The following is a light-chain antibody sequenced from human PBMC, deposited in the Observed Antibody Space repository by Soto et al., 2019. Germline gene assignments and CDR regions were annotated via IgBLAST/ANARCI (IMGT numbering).Light chain of an antibody. V-gene: IGKV1-5*01. CDR2: DAS. CDR1: ESIRTW. Sequence: DIQMTQSPSTLSASVGDRVTITCRASESIRTWLAWYQHKPGKAPKFLIYDASTLQGGVPSRFSGRGSGTEFTLTVTSLQPEDFASYFCQQYDKYSTFGHGTKVDIK. J-gene: IGKJ1*01. CDR3: QQYDKYST.